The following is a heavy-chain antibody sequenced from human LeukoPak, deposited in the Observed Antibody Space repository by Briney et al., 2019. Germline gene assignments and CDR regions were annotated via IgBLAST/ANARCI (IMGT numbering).Heavy chain of an antibody. V-gene: IGHV1-69*13. CDR3: ARGTGDCSGGSCYDFGY. J-gene: IGHJ4*02. Sequence: GASVKVSCKASGGTFSSYAISWVRQAPGQGLEWMGGIIPIFGTANYAQKFQGRVTITADESTSTAYMELNSLRSEDTAVYYCARGTGDCSGGSCYDFGYWGQGTLVTVSS. D-gene: IGHD2-15*01. CDR2: IIPIFGTA. CDR1: GGTFSSYA.